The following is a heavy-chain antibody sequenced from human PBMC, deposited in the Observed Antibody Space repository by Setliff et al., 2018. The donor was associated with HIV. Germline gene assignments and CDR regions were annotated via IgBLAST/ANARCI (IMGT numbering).Heavy chain of an antibody. Sequence: PSETLSLTCTVSGGSISSGGYYWSWIRQHPGKGLGWIGYIFYSGSTYYNPSLKSRVAISVDTSKNQFSLKLNTVTAADTALYFCALLEVPLIEGISPALWGQGTLVTVSS. CDR2: IFYSGST. CDR3: ALLEVPLIEGISPAL. D-gene: IGHD3-22*01. CDR1: GGSISSGGYY. V-gene: IGHV4-31*03. J-gene: IGHJ4*02.